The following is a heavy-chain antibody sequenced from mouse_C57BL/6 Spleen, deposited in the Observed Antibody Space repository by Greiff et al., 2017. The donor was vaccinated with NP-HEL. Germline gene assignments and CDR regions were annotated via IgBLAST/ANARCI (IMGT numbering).Heavy chain of an antibody. Sequence: QVQLQQPGPELVKPGASVKISCKASGYAFSSSWMNWVKQRPGKGLEWIGRIYPGDGDTNYNGKFKGKATLTADKSSSTAYMQLSSLTSEDSAVYFCASEGGTRDAMDYWGQGTSVTVSS. CDR1: GYAFSSSW. CDR2: IYPGDGDT. V-gene: IGHV1-82*01. CDR3: ASEGGTRDAMDY. D-gene: IGHD3-3*01. J-gene: IGHJ4*01.